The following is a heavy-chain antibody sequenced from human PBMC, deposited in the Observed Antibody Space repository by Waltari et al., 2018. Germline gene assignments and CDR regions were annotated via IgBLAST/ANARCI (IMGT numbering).Heavy chain of an antibody. CDR2: ISPYNGNT. J-gene: IGHJ4*02. D-gene: IGHD6-19*01. V-gene: IGHV1-18*01. CDR3: ARLRPRPGEWLGHVDY. Sequence: QVQLVQSGAEVKKPGASVKVSCKASGYTFTSYGISWVRQAPGQGLEWMGWISPYNGNTNYAQKLQGRVTMTTDTSTSTAYMELRSLRSDDTAVYYCARLRPRPGEWLGHVDYWGQGTLVTVSS. CDR1: GYTFTSYG.